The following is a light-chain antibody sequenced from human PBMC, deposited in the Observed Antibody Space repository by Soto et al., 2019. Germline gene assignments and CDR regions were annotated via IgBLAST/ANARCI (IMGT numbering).Light chain of an antibody. J-gene: IGLJ2*01. CDR3: SSYTSSITVV. CDR1: SSDVGGYNF. V-gene: IGLV2-14*01. Sequence: QSALTQPASVSGSPGQSITISCTGTSSDVGGYNFVAWYQQHPGKAPKLMIYEVSNRPSGVSNRFSGSKSGNTASLTISGLQDEDEADYYCSSYTSSITVVFGGGTKLTVL. CDR2: EVS.